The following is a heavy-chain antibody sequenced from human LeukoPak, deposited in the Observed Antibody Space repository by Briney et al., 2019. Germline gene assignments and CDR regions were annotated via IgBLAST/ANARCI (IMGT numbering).Heavy chain of an antibody. J-gene: IGHJ4*02. D-gene: IGHD6-6*01. V-gene: IGHV4-39*07. CDR1: GGYISSSSYY. Sequence: RPSETLSLTCIVSGGYISSSSYYWGWIRQPPGKGLEWIGSIYHSGSTYYNPSLKSRVTISVDTSKNQFSLNLSSVTAAVTAVYYCARGVARSSKFHFSYYFDYWGQGTLVTVSS. CDR3: ARGVARSSKFHFSYYFDY. CDR2: IYHSGST.